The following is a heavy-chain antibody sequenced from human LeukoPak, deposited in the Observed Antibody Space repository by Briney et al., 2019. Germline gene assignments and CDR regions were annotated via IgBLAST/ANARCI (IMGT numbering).Heavy chain of an antibody. D-gene: IGHD6-19*01. CDR2: IYGGGANT. CDR1: GFSFSSFA. CDR3: AKRITVAAGIYFDS. Sequence: GGSLRLSCVGSGFSFSSFAMTWVRQAPGKGLEWVSTIYGGGANTFYADSVEGRFTISRDDSKNMQFLEMDSLRPEDTAVYFCAKRITVAAGIYFDSWGQGTLVTVSS. V-gene: IGHV3-23*01. J-gene: IGHJ4*02.